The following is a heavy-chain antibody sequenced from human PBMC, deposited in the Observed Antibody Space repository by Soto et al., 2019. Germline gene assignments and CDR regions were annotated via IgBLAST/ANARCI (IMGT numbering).Heavy chain of an antibody. Sequence: QVQLVESGGGVVQPGGSLRLSCAASGFTFSNYGMHWVRQAPGKGLEWVAVIWYDGNKKYYADSVKGRFTISRDNSNNTLYVQMTSLRAGDTAVYYCARGLHSLFDYWGQGTLVTVSS. CDR2: IWYDGNKK. CDR3: ARGLHSLFDY. V-gene: IGHV3-33*01. D-gene: IGHD2-21*01. J-gene: IGHJ4*02. CDR1: GFTFSNYG.